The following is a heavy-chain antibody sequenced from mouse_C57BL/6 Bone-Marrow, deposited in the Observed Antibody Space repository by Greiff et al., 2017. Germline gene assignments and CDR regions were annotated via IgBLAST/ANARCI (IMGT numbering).Heavy chain of an antibody. CDR1: GYTFTSYG. D-gene: IGHD2-14*01. V-gene: IGHV1-58*01. CDR3: AKYDGYWYVDV. CDR2: IYIGNGYT. Sequence: VQLQQSGAELVRPGSSVKMSCKTSGYTFTSYGINWVKQRPGQGLEWIGYIYIGNGYTEYNAKFKGKAPLTSDTSSSTAYMQLSSLTSEDSAIYFCAKYDGYWYVDVWGTGTTVTVSS. J-gene: IGHJ1*03.